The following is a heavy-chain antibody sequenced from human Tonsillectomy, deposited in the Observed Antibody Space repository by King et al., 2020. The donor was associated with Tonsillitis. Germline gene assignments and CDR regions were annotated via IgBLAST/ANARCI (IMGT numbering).Heavy chain of an antibody. CDR3: ARESPLYYYDSSGYYY. CDR2: INSDGSST. V-gene: IGHV3-74*01. Sequence: VQLVESGGGLVQPGGSLRLSCAASGFTFSSYWMHWVRQGPGKGLVWVSRINSDGSSTSYADSVKGRFTISRDNAKNTLYLQMNSLRAEDTAVYYCARESPLYYYDSSGYYYWGQETLVTVSS. J-gene: IGHJ4*02. D-gene: IGHD3-22*01. CDR1: GFTFSSYW.